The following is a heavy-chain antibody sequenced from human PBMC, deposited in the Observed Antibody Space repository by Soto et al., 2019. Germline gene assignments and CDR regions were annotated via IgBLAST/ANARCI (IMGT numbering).Heavy chain of an antibody. D-gene: IGHD2-21*01. CDR1: GFNFSSHP. Sequence: GSLRPSCAASGFNFSSHPLRWVRQAPGEGLEWVSAISGSGGSTYYADSVKGRVTIPRDSAKNMLYLQMNSLKATDTAVYYCAKDILGPVVFSAAGGCDIWGQGTMVTVSS. V-gene: IGHV3-23*01. J-gene: IGHJ3*02. CDR3: AKDILGPVVFSAAGGCDI. CDR2: ISGSGGST.